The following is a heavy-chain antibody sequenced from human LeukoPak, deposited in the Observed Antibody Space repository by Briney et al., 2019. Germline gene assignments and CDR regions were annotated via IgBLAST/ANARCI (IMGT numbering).Heavy chain of an antibody. Sequence: TGGSLRLSCSASGFTFSRYAMHWVRQAPGKGLDYVSGINDNGGRTHYGDSVKGRFSISRDNSKNTLHLQMSTLRAEDTALYYCVKDVGGSYAFDYWGQGILVTVAS. CDR1: GFTFSRYA. J-gene: IGHJ4*02. CDR2: INDNGGRT. V-gene: IGHV3-64D*09. CDR3: VKDVGGSYAFDY. D-gene: IGHD1-26*01.